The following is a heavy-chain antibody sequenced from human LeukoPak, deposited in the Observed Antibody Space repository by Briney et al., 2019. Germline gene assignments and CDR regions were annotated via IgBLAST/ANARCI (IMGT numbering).Heavy chain of an antibody. V-gene: IGHV3-23*01. CDR2: ISNSGDAT. CDR1: GFIFSNYA. Sequence: LAGGSLRLSWAGSGFIFSNYAMSWVRQAPGQGLEWVSTISNSGDATFHADAVKGRFTISRDNSKNTLYLQMYSLRAEDTAIYYCAKAPPYTKYFDYWGQGTLLTVSS. J-gene: IGHJ4*02. D-gene: IGHD1-1*01. CDR3: AKAPPYTKYFDY.